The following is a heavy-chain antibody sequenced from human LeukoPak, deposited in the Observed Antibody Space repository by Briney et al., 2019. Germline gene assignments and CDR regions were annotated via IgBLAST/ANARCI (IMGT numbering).Heavy chain of an antibody. Sequence: GESLKISCKGSGYSFTSYWIGWVRQMPGKSLEWMGIIYPGDSDTRYSPSFQGQVTISADKSISTAYLQWSSLKASDTAMYYCARQPPTYGGWFDPWGQGTLVTVSS. CDR3: ARQPPTYGGWFDP. CDR2: IYPGDSDT. D-gene: IGHD4-23*01. CDR1: GYSFTSYW. V-gene: IGHV5-51*01. J-gene: IGHJ5*02.